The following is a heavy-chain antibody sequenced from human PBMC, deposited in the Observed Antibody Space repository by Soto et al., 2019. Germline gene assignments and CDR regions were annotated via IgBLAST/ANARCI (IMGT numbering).Heavy chain of an antibody. Sequence: PSETLSLTCAVYGGSFSGYYWSWIRQPPGKGLEWIGEINHSGSTNYNPSLKSRVTISVDTSKNQFSLKLSSVTAADTAVYYCARGSTHASITIFGVVMRWFDPWGQGTLVTVS. J-gene: IGHJ5*02. CDR2: INHSGST. CDR3: ARGSTHASITIFGVVMRWFDP. D-gene: IGHD3-3*01. V-gene: IGHV4-34*01. CDR1: GGSFSGYY.